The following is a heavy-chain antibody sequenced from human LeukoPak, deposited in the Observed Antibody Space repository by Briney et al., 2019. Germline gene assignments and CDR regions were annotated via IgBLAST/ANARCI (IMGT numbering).Heavy chain of an antibody. Sequence: GGSLRLSCVASGFTFSNYAMTWVRQAPGKGLEWVSAISGSGGSTYYADSVKGRFTISRDNSKNALYLQMNSLRAEDTAVYYCAKDLLFHDFWSGYAGMDVWGQGTTVTVSS. CDR2: ISGSGGST. J-gene: IGHJ6*02. CDR3: AKDLLFHDFWSGYAGMDV. V-gene: IGHV3-23*01. D-gene: IGHD3-3*01. CDR1: GFTFSNYA.